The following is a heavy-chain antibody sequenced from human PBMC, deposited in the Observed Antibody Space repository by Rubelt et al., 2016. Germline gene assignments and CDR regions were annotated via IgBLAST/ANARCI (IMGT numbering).Heavy chain of an antibody. J-gene: IGHJ6*02. CDR2: IYYSGST. Sequence: QVQLQESGPGLVKPSETLSLTCTVSGGSISSYYWSWIRQPPGKGLEWLGYIYYSGSTNYNPSRKVGVYSLVESSKNQVSLKLSFVTAADTAVYYCEITISGSYSYYYYYGMDVWGQVTTVTVSS. D-gene: IGHD1-26*01. CDR3: EITISGSYSYYYYYGMDV. V-gene: IGHV4-59*12. CDR1: GGSISSYY.